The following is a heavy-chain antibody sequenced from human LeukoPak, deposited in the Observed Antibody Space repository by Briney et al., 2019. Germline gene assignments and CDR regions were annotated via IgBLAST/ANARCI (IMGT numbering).Heavy chain of an antibody. CDR1: GYAFIDHY. CDR2: INPKTGGT. CDR3: ARTFNHDY. V-gene: IGHV1-2*02. J-gene: IGHJ4*02. Sequence: ASVKVSCKASGYAFIDHYVHWVRHAPGQGLEWLGYINPKTGGTKYAQKFQGRVAMTGDTSINTAYMELRSLRSDDTALYYCARTFNHDYWGQGTLVTVSS.